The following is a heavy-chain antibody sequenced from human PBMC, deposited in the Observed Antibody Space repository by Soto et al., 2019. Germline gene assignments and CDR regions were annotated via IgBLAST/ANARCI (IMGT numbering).Heavy chain of an antibody. V-gene: IGHV4-39*01. CDR1: GVSIHNSHSF. D-gene: IGHD2-21*01. J-gene: IGHJ5*01. Sequence: KTSETLSLTCAVSGVSIHNSHSFWGWIRQPPGKGLEFIAIVYYSGGAHYNPSFKSRVTISVDTATNQVSLRMSSVTAADTAVYFCGRVVEGATRHTDFDSWGQGTLVTVSS. CDR2: VYYSGGA. CDR3: GRVVEGATRHTDFDS.